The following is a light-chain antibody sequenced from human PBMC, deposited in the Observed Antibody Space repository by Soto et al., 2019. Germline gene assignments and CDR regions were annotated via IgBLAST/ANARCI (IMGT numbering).Light chain of an antibody. Sequence: EIQVTQSPSSLSASVGDRVTITCRASQSISGYLNWYQQKPGKPPKLLIYAASSLQSGVPLRFSGSGSGADFTLTISSLQPDDFATYYCQESYSTPPTFGQGTKLEIK. CDR1: QSISGY. J-gene: IGKJ2*01. V-gene: IGKV1-39*01. CDR3: QESYSTPPT. CDR2: AAS.